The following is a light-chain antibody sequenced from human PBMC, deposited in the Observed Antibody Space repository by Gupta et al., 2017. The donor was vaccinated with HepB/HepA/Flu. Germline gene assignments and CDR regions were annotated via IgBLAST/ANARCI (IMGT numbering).Light chain of an antibody. CDR3: QSYDSLSGSVV. J-gene: IGLJ2*01. CDR1: SSNIGAIYD. CDR2: DNN. Sequence: QAVLTQPPSVSVAAGQKVTISCTGSSSNIGAIYDVHWYQQLPGTAPKFLIFDNNNRPSGVPERFSVSKSGTSATLAITGLQAEDEADYYCQSYDSLSGSVVFGGGTRLTVL. V-gene: IGLV1-40*01.